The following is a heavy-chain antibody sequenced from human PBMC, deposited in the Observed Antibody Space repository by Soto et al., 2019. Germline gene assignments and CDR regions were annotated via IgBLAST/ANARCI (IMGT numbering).Heavy chain of an antibody. CDR2: ISGSGGST. D-gene: IGHD7-27*01. J-gene: IGHJ6*02. CDR3: AKDFLQDWGHHYYYGIAV. Sequence: EVQLLESGGGLVHPGGSLRLSCAASAFTYSDYAMTWVRQAPGKGLEWVSAISGSGGSTDYADTVKGRFSISRDNSKNTLYLRMNSLRAEDTAVYYCAKDFLQDWGHHYYYGIAVWGQGTTLTVSS. CDR1: AFTYSDYA. V-gene: IGHV3-23*01.